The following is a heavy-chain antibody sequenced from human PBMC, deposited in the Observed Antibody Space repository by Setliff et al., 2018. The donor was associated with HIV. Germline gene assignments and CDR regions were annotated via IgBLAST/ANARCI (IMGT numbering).Heavy chain of an antibody. D-gene: IGHD3-3*01. J-gene: IGHJ3*02. CDR1: GGSISSGTYY. V-gene: IGHV4-39*01. CDR3: ARQSGYTRGWDIFGVVAGSFDI. CDR2: IYYSGNA. Sequence: SETLSLTCSVSGGSISSGTYYWGWIRQPPGKGLEWIGTIYYSGNAYYRPSLKSRVTISVDTSTNQFSLRLNSVTAADTAVYFCARQSGYTRGWDIFGVVAGSFDIWGQGTMVTVSS.